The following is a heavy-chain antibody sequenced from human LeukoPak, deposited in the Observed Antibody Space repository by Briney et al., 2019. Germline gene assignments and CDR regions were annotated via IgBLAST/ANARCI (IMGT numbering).Heavy chain of an antibody. Sequence: FGPTLVKPTQTLTLTCTFSGFSLSSSGVAVGWIRQPPGKALEWLALIYWDDEEHCSPSLKNRLTITKDTSKNQVVLTMTNMDPVDTATYYCAHRRGGVFDYWGQGTLVTVSS. D-gene: IGHD2-8*02. V-gene: IGHV2-5*02. CDR3: AHRRGGVFDY. J-gene: IGHJ4*02. CDR1: GFSLSSSGVA. CDR2: IYWDDEE.